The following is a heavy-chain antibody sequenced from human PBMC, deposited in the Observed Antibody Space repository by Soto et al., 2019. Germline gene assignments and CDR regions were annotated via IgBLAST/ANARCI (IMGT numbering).Heavy chain of an antibody. CDR2: IRPDGSKQ. V-gene: IGHV3-7*01. CDR1: GFSFSDRW. Sequence: VGSLRLSCVASGFSFSDRWMSWVRQAPGKGLEWVASIRPDGSKQFYVDSMKGRFTISRDNAKKSLFLQMNSLRAEDAAVYYCTDPADLDYWGQGTLVTVSS. J-gene: IGHJ4*02. CDR3: TDPADLDY.